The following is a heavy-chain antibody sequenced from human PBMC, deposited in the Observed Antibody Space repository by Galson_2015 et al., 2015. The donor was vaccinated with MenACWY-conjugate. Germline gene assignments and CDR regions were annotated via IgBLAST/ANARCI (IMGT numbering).Heavy chain of an antibody. CDR1: GFTFSHYG. Sequence: SLRLSCAASGFTFSHYGMHWVRQAPAKGLEWVTAIPYDGNNKYYADSVKGRFTISRDNSKNTVSLQMNGLTTEDTAVYFCARVLSSGWTRQFDYWGQGTLVAVSS. D-gene: IGHD6-19*01. V-gene: IGHV3-30*03. CDR2: IPYDGNNK. CDR3: ARVLSSGWTRQFDY. J-gene: IGHJ4*02.